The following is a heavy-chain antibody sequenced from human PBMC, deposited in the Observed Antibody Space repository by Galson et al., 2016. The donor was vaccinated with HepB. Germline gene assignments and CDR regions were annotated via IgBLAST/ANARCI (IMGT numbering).Heavy chain of an antibody. CDR1: GFTFYDYA. Sequence: SLRLSCAASGFTFYDYAMHWVRQAPGKGLEWVSGISWNSGSIGYADSVKGRFTISRDNAKNSLYLQMNSLRAEDTALYHCARGPFLYSSSWYYFDYWGQGTLVTVSS. CDR3: ARGPFLYSSSWYYFDY. D-gene: IGHD6-13*01. J-gene: IGHJ4*02. CDR2: ISWNSGSI. V-gene: IGHV3-9*01.